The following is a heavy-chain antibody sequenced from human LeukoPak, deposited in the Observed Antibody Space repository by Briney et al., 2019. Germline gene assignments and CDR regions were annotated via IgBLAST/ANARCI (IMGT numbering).Heavy chain of an antibody. Sequence: SETLSLTCTVSGGSISSSSYYWGWIRQPPGKGLEWIGYIYYSGHTNYNPSLKSRVTISVDTSKNQFSLKLISVTAADTAVYYCARGERPGLDYWGQGTLVTVSS. CDR3: ARGERPGLDY. J-gene: IGHJ4*02. CDR1: GGSISSSSYY. D-gene: IGHD1-14*01. CDR2: IYYSGHT. V-gene: IGHV4-61*05.